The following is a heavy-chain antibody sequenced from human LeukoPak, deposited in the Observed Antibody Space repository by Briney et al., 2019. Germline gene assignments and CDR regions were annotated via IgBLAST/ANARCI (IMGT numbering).Heavy chain of an antibody. V-gene: IGHV3-13*01. CDR3: IRGGIQVSGIDAFDI. D-gene: IGHD5/OR15-5a*01. CDR2: IGIAGDT. Sequence: GSLRLSCAASGFTFSSYDMHWVRQAPGRGLEWVSAIGIAGDTYYPDSVKGRFTISRENAKNSMYLQMNSLKDGDTAVYYCIRGGIQVSGIDAFDIWGQGTMVTVSS. CDR1: GFTFSSYD. J-gene: IGHJ3*02.